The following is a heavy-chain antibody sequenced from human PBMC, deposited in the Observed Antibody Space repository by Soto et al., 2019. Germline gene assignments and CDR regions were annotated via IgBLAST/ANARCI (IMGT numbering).Heavy chain of an antibody. V-gene: IGHV1-8*01. CDR3: ARGYDFWSGSSRGGTDY. J-gene: IGHJ4*02. Sequence: ASVKVSCKASGYTFTSYDINWVRQATGQGLERMGWMNPNSGNTGYAQKFQGRVTMTRNTSISTAYMELSSLRSEDTAVYYCARGYDFWSGSSRGGTDYWGQGTLVTVSS. CDR2: MNPNSGNT. CDR1: GYTFTSYD. D-gene: IGHD3-3*01.